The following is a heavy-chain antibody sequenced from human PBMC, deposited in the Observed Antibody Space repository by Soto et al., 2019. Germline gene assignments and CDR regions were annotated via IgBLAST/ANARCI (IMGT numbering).Heavy chain of an antibody. CDR2: IYYSGPS. J-gene: IGHJ4*02. V-gene: IGHV4-61*01. Sequence: XATLSLTCTVSGGSVSRDSNFWSWIRQPPGKGLEWIGYIYYSGPSRYNPSLESRVTISIDSSKNQVSLTLTSVTAADTAVYYCARGYSHYAHWGRGTLVNVSS. CDR1: GGSVSRDSNF. D-gene: IGHD4-4*01. CDR3: ARGYSHYAH.